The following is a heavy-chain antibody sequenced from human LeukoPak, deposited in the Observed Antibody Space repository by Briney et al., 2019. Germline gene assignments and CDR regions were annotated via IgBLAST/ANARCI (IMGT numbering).Heavy chain of an antibody. Sequence: SETLSLTCTVSSGSISSFYWTWVRQSAWKGLEWIGRVDTSGSTHYNPSLKGRATMSLDTSKYQFSLRLTSVTVAGTAVYYCARGLGGASYYMDVWGKGTTVTVSS. CDR3: ARGLGGASYYMDV. CDR1: SGSISSFY. CDR2: VDTSGST. V-gene: IGHV4-4*07. J-gene: IGHJ6*03. D-gene: IGHD3-16*01.